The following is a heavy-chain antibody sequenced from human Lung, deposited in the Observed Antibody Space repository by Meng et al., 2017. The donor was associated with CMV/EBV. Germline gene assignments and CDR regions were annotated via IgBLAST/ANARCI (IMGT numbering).Heavy chain of an antibody. Sequence: GGSXRLSCAASGFTFSGSAMHWVRQASGKGLEWVGRIRSKANIYATAYTASVRGRFTVSRDDSKNTAYLQMNSLKTEDTAVYYCTSLTMIDAFDIWGQGTMVTVSS. CDR2: IRSKANIYAT. J-gene: IGHJ3*02. CDR1: GFTFSGSA. D-gene: IGHD3-22*01. V-gene: IGHV3-73*01. CDR3: TSLTMIDAFDI.